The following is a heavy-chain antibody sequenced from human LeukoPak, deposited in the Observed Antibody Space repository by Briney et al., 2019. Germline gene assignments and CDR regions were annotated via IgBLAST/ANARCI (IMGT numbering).Heavy chain of an antibody. V-gene: IGHV3-21*01. CDR2: ISSSSVYI. CDR1: GFIFSSYS. J-gene: IGHJ6*04. D-gene: IGHD3-10*02. Sequence: KPGGSMRLSCAASGFIFSSYSMNWVRQAPGKGLEGVSSISSSSVYIYYADSVKGRFTISRDNAKNSLYLQMNSLRAEDTAVYYCAELGITMIGGVWGKGTTVTISS. CDR3: AELGITMIGGV.